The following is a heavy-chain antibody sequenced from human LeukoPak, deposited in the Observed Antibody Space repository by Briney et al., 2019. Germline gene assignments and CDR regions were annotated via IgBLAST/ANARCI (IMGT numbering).Heavy chain of an antibody. J-gene: IGHJ4*02. CDR3: ARTGPRIGQLDY. CDR1: GFTVSSNY. D-gene: IGHD1-1*01. V-gene: IGHV3-66*02. CDR2: IYSGGST. Sequence: GGALRLSCAASGFTVSSNYMSWVRQAPGKGLEWVSVIYSGGSTYYADSVKGRFTISRDNSKNTLYLQMNSLRAEDTAVYYCARTGPRIGQLDYWGQGTLVTVSS.